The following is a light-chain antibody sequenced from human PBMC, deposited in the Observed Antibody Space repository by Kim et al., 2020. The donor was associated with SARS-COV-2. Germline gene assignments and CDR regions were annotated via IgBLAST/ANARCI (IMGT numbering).Light chain of an antibody. V-gene: IGLV3-19*01. CDR3: NSRDSNDNVV. CDR2: GKN. CDR1: SLRSYY. J-gene: IGLJ2*01. Sequence: AFGQEGRVTCQGDSLRSYYATWYQQKPGQAPILVIYGKNNRPSGIPDRFSGSSSGNTASLTITGTQAGDEADYYCNSRDSNDNVVFGGGTKVTVL.